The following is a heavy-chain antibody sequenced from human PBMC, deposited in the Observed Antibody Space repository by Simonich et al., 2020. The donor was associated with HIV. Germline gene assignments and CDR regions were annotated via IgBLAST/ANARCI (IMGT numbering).Heavy chain of an antibody. CDR2: INHSGHP. Sequence: QVQLQQWGAGLLKPSETLSLTCAVYGGSFSGYYWSWIRQPPGKGLEWIGEINHSGHPNNNPSLKSRVTISVETSKNQFSLKLSSVTAADTAVYYCARLTAGGLGEYFQHWGQGTLVTVSS. CDR3: ARLTAGGLGEYFQH. J-gene: IGHJ1*01. D-gene: IGHD6-13*01. V-gene: IGHV4-34*01. CDR1: GGSFSGYY.